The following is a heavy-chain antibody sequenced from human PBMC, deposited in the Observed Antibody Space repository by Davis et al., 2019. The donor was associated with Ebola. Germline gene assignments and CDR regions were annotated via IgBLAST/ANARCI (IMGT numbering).Heavy chain of an antibody. J-gene: IGHJ6*02. CDR1: GFTFTRYS. CDR3: ARDGPLFALGDYYYGMDV. D-gene: IGHD3-16*01. Sequence: PGGSLRLSCAASGFTFTRYSMNWVRQAPGKGLEWVSYISSSSSTIYYADSVKGRFTISRDNAKNSLYLQMNSLRDEDTAVYYCARDGPLFALGDYYYGMDVWGQGTTVTVSS. CDR2: ISSSSSTI. V-gene: IGHV3-48*02.